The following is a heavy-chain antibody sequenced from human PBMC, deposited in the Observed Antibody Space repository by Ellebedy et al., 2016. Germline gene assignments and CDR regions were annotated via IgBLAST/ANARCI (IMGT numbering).Heavy chain of an antibody. V-gene: IGHV4-59*08. CDR2: IYYSGST. CDR3: ARFYYYYDMDV. J-gene: IGHJ6*02. CDR1: GGSISSYY. Sequence: GSLRLSCTVSGGSISSYYWSWIRQPPGKGLEWIGYIYYSGSTNYNPSLRSRVTISVDTSNNQFSLKLSSVTAADTAVYYCARFYYYYDMDVWGQGTTVTVSS.